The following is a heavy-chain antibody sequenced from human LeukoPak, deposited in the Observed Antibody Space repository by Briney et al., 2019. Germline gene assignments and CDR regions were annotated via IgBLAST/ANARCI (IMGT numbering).Heavy chain of an antibody. CDR3: AKDPRATLNAFDI. V-gene: IGHV3-23*01. CDR2: ISGSGGST. Sequence: PGGTLRLSCAASGFTFSSYGMGWVRQAPGKGLEWVSAISGSGGSTYYADSVKGRFTISRDNSKNTLYLQMNSLRAEDTAVYYCAKDPRATLNAFDIWGQGTMVTVSS. J-gene: IGHJ3*02. CDR1: GFTFSSYG.